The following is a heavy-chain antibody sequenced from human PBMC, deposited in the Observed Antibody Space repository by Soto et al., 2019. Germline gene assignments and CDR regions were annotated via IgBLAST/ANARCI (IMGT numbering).Heavy chain of an antibody. Sequence: SGESLKISCKGSGYSFTSYWISWVRQMPGKGLEWMGRIDPSDSYTNYSPSFQGPVTISADKSISTAYLQWSSLKASDTAMYYCARPFSGIAVAGTEAFDIWGQGTMVTVSS. CDR1: GYSFTSYW. CDR3: ARPFSGIAVAGTEAFDI. CDR2: IDPSDSYT. J-gene: IGHJ3*02. V-gene: IGHV5-10-1*01. D-gene: IGHD6-19*01.